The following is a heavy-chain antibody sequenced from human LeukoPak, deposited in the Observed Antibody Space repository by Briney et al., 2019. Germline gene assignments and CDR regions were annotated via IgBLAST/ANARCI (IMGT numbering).Heavy chain of an antibody. Sequence: PGGSLRLSCAASGFTVSSNYMSWVRQAPGKGLECVSVIYSGSSTYYADSVKGRFTVSRDNSKNTLNLQMNSLRVEDTAVYYCARGRFLDAFDIWGQGTMVTVSS. V-gene: IGHV3-66*01. J-gene: IGHJ3*02. CDR1: GFTVSSNY. CDR2: IYSGSST. CDR3: ARGRFLDAFDI. D-gene: IGHD3-3*01.